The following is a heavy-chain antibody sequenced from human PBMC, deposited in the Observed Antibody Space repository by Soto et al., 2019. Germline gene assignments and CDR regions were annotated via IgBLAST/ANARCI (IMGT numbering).Heavy chain of an antibody. CDR2: FDPEDGEP. D-gene: IGHD6-6*01. Sequence: ASVKVSCKVSGYTLTELSMHWVRQAPGKGLEWMGGFDPEDGEPIYAQKFQGRVTMTGDTSISTAYMELSRLRSDDTAVYYCARTDLVAAQFYYGMDVWGQGTTVTVSS. CDR3: ARTDLVAAQFYYGMDV. V-gene: IGHV1-24*01. J-gene: IGHJ6*02. CDR1: GYTLTELS.